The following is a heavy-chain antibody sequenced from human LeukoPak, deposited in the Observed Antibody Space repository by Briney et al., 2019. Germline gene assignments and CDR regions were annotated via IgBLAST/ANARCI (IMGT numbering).Heavy chain of an antibody. CDR2: IKQDGSEK. J-gene: IGHJ4*02. D-gene: IGHD6-13*01. CDR1: GFTFSDFS. V-gene: IGHV3-7*01. Sequence: GGSLRLSCVASGFTFSDFSLNWVRQAPGKGLEWVANIKQDGSEKYYVDSVKGRFTISRDNAKNSLYLQMNSLRAEDTAVYYCAREYSSWFDYWGQGTLVTVSS. CDR3: AREYSSWFDY.